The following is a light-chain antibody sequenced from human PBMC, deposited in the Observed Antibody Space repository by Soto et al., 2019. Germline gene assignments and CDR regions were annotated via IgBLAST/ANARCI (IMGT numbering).Light chain of an antibody. CDR1: SNDIGGYNF. V-gene: IGLV2-14*01. CDR3: TSYTSSATWL. CDR2: DVT. J-gene: IGLJ3*02. Sequence: QSALTQPASVSGSPGQSITISCTGTSNDIGGYNFVSWFQQHPGKAPKLMIFDVTNRPSGVSDRFSGSKSGNMASLTISGLQAEDEADYYCTSYTSSATWLFGGGTQLTVL.